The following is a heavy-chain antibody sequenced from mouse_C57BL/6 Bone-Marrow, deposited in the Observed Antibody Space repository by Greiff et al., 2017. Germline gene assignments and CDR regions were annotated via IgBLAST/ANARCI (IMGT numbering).Heavy chain of an antibody. Sequence: QVQLQQSGAELVRPGTSVKMSCKASGYTFTNYWIGWAKQRPGHGLEWIGDIYPGGGYTNYNEKFKGKATLTADKSSSTAYMQFSSLTSEDSAIYYCARWGEEYAMDYWGQGTSVTVSS. V-gene: IGHV1-63*01. CDR3: ARWGEEYAMDY. CDR2: IYPGGGYT. CDR1: GYTFTNYW. J-gene: IGHJ4*01.